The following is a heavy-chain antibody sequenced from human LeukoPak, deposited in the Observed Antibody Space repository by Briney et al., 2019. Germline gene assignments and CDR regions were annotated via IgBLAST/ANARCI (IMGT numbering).Heavy chain of an antibody. CDR2: IYTDGST. Sequence: GGSLRLSCAASEFTVSNNYMSWVRLAPGQGLEWVSVIYTDGSTYYADSVKGRFTISGDNSRNTLYLQMDDLRAVDTAVYYCARHTVRGAPTLDYWGQGTLVTVSS. CDR3: ARHTVRGAPTLDY. CDR1: EFTVSNNY. V-gene: IGHV3-53*01. D-gene: IGHD3-10*01. J-gene: IGHJ4*02.